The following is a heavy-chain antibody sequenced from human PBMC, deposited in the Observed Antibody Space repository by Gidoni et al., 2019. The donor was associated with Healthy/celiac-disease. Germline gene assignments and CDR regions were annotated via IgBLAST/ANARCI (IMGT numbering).Heavy chain of an antibody. CDR3: ARAPLLRYFDWQDLNINYYYYGMDV. V-gene: IGHV1-69*01. CDR1: GGTFSSYA. CDR2: IIPIFGTA. D-gene: IGHD3-9*01. J-gene: IGHJ6*02. Sequence: QVQLVQSGAEVKKPGSSVKVSCKASGGTFSSYAISWVRQAPGQGLEWMGGIIPIFGTANYAQKFQGRVTITADESTSTAYMELSSLRSEDTAVYYCARAPLLRYFDWQDLNINYYYYGMDVWGQGTTVTVSS.